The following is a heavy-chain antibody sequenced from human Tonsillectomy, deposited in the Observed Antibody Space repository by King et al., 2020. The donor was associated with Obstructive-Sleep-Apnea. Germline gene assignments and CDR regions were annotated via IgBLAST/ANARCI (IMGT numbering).Heavy chain of an antibody. CDR2: FCDDGQQK. CDR3: ARTPGQRIFYFDY. CDR1: GFTFNNNG. Sequence: VQLVESGGGVVQPGKSLRLSCAASGFTFNNNGMHWVRQAPGKGLEWVAIFCDDGQQKDYADSVKGRFAISRDTSQNTLYLQMGSLRAEDTAVYYCARTPGQRIFYFDYWGRGNPVTVSS. J-gene: IGHJ4*02. D-gene: IGHD3-9*01. V-gene: IGHV3-33*01.